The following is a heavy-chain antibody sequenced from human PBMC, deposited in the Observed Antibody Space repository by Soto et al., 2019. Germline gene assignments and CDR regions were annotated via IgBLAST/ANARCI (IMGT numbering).Heavy chain of an antibody. D-gene: IGHD4-17*01. CDR1: GDSISSYY. CDR2: IYYSGST. V-gene: IGHV4-59*12. Sequence: PSETLSLTCTVSGDSISSYYWSWIRQPPGKGLEWIGYIYYSGSTNYNPSLKSRVTISVDRSKNQFSLKLSSVTAADTAVYYCARAMTTVTTLDYWGQGTLVTVSS. CDR3: ARAMTTVTTLDY. J-gene: IGHJ4*02.